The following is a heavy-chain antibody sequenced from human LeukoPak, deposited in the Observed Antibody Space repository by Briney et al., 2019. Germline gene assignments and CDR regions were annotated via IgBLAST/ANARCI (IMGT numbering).Heavy chain of an antibody. J-gene: IGHJ4*02. Sequence: PSETPSLTCTVSGGSISSSSYYWGWIRQPPGKGLEWIGRIYYSGSTYYNPSLKSRVTISVDTSKNQFSLKLSSVTAADTAVYYCARRLRAVVPATYGTVDYWGQGTLVTVSS. CDR1: GGSISSSSYY. V-gene: IGHV4-39*01. CDR3: ARRLRAVVPATYGTVDY. CDR2: IYYSGST. D-gene: IGHD2-2*01.